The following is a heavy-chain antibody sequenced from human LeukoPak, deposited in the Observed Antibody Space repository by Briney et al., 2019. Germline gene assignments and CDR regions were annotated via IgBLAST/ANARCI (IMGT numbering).Heavy chain of an antibody. CDR1: GLSIGNYA. CDR3: ARDHVWAFDI. V-gene: IGHV3-48*01. Sequence: GSLRLSCVGCGLSIGNYAMNWVRQAPGKGLEWVSYISIESAAMYYADSVRGRFTISRDNAKNSLSLQMSSLRPEDTAIYFCARDHVWAFDIWGQGTMVTVSS. D-gene: IGHD2-21*01. CDR2: ISIESAAM. J-gene: IGHJ3*02.